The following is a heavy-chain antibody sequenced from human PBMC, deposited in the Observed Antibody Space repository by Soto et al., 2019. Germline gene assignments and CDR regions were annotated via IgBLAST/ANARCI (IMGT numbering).Heavy chain of an antibody. CDR1: GYTFTSYD. D-gene: IGHD3-3*01. Sequence: QVQLVQSGAEVKKPGASVKVSCKASGYTFTSYDINWVRQATGQGREWMGWMNPNSGNTGYAQKFQGRVTMTRNTSISTAYMELSSLRSEDTAVYYCARGLGGDFWSTFYFDYWGQGTLVTVSS. CDR3: ARGLGGDFWSTFYFDY. CDR2: MNPNSGNT. J-gene: IGHJ4*02. V-gene: IGHV1-8*01.